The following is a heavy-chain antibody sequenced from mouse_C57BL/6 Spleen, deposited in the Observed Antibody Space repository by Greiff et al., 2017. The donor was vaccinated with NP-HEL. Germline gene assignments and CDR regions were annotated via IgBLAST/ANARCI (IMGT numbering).Heavy chain of an antibody. CDR1: GYTFTSYW. Sequence: QVQLQQPGAELVKPGASVKLSCKASGYTFTSYWMHWVKQRPGQGLEWIGMIHPNSGSTNYNEKFKSKATLTVDKSSSTAYMQLSSLTSEDSAVYYCAREGPTGYFDVWGTGTTVTVSS. V-gene: IGHV1-64*01. CDR2: IHPNSGST. J-gene: IGHJ1*03. CDR3: AREGPTGYFDV.